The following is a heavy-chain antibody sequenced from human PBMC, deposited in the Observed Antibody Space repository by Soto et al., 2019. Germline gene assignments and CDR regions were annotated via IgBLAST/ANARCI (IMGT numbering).Heavy chain of an antibody. V-gene: IGHV1-69*13. CDR1: GGTFSSYA. CDR2: IIPIFGTA. J-gene: IGHJ1*01. D-gene: IGHD1-7*01. Sequence: GASVKVSCKASGGTFSSYAISWVRQAPGQGLEWMGGIIPIFGTANYAQKFRGRVTITADESTSTAYMELSSLRSEDTAVYYCAREGNPHWNYAYFQHWGQGTLVTVSS. CDR3: AREGNPHWNYAYFQH.